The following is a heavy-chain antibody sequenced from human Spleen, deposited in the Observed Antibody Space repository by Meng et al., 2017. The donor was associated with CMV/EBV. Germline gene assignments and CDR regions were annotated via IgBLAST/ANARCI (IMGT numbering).Heavy chain of an antibody. CDR3: ARVGYTNYVSSFGMDV. V-gene: IGHV4-39*07. CDR2: IYFLGSS. D-gene: IGHD4-11*01. CDR1: GGSISSSTYY. J-gene: IGHJ6*02. Sequence: GSLRLSCTVSGGSISSSTYYWGWIRQPPGKGLEWIGSIYFLGSSYYNPSLKSRVTMSVDTSKNHFSLRLYSVTAADTAIYYCARVGYTNYVSSFGMDVWGQGTTVTVSS.